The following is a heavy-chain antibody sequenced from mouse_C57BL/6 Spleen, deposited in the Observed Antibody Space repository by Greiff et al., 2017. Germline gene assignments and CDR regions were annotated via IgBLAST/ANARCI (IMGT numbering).Heavy chain of an antibody. CDR3: ARDSNYLDY. D-gene: IGHD2-5*01. J-gene: IGHJ2*01. CDR1: GFTFSDYY. V-gene: IGHV5-12*01. Sequence: DVQLVESGGGLVQPGGSLKLSCAASGFTFSDYYMYWVRQTPEKRLEWVAYISNGGGSTYYPDTVKGRFTISRDKAMNTLYLQMSRLKSEDTAMYYCARDSNYLDYWGQGTTLTVSS. CDR2: ISNGGGST.